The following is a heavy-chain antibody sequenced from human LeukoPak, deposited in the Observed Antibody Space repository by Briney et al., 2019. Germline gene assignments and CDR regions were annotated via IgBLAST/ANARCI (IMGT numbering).Heavy chain of an antibody. CDR1: GFTFSSYG. J-gene: IGHJ4*02. D-gene: IGHD3-22*01. CDR2: IWYGGSNK. V-gene: IGHV3-30*18. CDR3: AKRSNDKALDY. Sequence: GRSLRLSCAASGFTFSSYGMHWVRQAPGKGLEWVAVIWYGGSNKYYADSVKGRLTISRDNSKNTLYLQMNSLRAEDTAVYYCAKRSNDKALDYWGQGTLVTVSS.